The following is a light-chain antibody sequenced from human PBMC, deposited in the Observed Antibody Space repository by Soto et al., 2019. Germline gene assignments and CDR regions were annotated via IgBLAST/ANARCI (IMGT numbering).Light chain of an antibody. V-gene: IGKV3-15*01. Sequence: TQSPATLSVSPGERATLSCRASQSVTSNIAWYQQKPGQAPRLLIYGASTRATGIPARFSGSGSGTDFTLTISSLQSEDSAVYYCQQYNDWPPLTFGGGTKVEIK. J-gene: IGKJ4*01. CDR1: QSVTSN. CDR3: QQYNDWPPLT. CDR2: GAS.